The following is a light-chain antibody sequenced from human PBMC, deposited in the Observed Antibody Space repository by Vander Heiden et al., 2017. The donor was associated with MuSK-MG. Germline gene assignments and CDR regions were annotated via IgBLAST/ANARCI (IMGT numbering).Light chain of an antibody. CDR1: QTLDNC. CDR3: QQGSNWPIT. CDR2: GAS. Sequence: EIVLTQSPATLSLYTGERATTTRRATQTLDNCLACYQQKPGQPPRLLIYGASNRATGIPDRCSGSGSGTDFTLAISTLEPDDFAVYYCQQGSNWPITFGQGTRLEMK. J-gene: IGKJ5*01. V-gene: IGKV3-11*01.